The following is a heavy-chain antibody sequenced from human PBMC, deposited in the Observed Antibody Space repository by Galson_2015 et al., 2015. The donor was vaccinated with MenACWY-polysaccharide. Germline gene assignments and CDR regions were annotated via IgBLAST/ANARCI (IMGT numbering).Heavy chain of an antibody. J-gene: IGHJ4*02. CDR2: IHSTGST. Sequence: GKGLEWIAYIHSTGSTNYSPSLKSRVTISVDTSKNQFYLNLNSLTAADTAVYYCAKFSAYSGTYAHYLDYWGQGTLVTVSS. V-gene: IGHV4-59*01. CDR3: AKFSAYSGTYAHYLDY. D-gene: IGHD3-16*01.